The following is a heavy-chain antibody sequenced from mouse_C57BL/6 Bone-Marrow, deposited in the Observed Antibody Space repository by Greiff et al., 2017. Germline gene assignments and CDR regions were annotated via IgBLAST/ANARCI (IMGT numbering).Heavy chain of an antibody. J-gene: IGHJ1*03. D-gene: IGHD6-1*01. Sequence: EVKLLESGGGFVKPGASLKLSCAASGFTFSSYAMSWVRQTPEQSLEWVATISDGGGYTYYPDNVKGRFTISRDNAKNNLDLQMSHLKSEDTAMYYCARDDDGSGYFDVWGTGTTVTVSS. CDR1: GFTFSSYA. CDR3: ARDDDGSGYFDV. V-gene: IGHV5-4*01. CDR2: ISDGGGYT.